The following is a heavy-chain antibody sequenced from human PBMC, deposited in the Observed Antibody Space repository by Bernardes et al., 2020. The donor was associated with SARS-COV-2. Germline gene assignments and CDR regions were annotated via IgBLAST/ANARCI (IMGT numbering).Heavy chain of an antibody. J-gene: IGHJ4*02. CDR1: GVSISSCCYY. D-gene: IGHD3-3*01. CDR2: IYYSRST. CDR3: ARATIFGVVITHFDY. V-gene: IGHV4-31*03. Sequence: SETLSLTCTVSGVSISSCCYYWNWLLQHPGKGLECIWYIYYSRSTYYNPSLNSRVTISVDTSKNQFSLKLSSVTAADTAVYYCARATIFGVVITHFDYWGQGTLVTVSS.